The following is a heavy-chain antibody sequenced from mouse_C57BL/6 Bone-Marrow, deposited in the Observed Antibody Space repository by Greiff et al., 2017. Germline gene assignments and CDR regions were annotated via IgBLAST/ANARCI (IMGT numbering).Heavy chain of an antibody. CDR3: ARGCYGSSPWFAY. Sequence: QVQLQQPGAELVKPGASVKLSCKASGYTFTSYWMHWVKQRPGRGLEWIGRIAPNSGGTKYNEKFKSKATLTVDKPSSTAYMQLSSLTSEDSAVYSCARGCYGSSPWFAYWGQGTLVTVSA. V-gene: IGHV1-72*01. CDR2: IAPNSGGT. CDR1: GYTFTSYW. J-gene: IGHJ3*01. D-gene: IGHD1-1*01.